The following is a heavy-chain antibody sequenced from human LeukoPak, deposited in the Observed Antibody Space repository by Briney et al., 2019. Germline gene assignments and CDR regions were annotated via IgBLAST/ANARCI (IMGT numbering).Heavy chain of an antibody. CDR1: GGTFISYA. J-gene: IGHJ6*02. CDR3: ARVGYCSSTSCSTNLYYYYYGMDV. Sequence: ASVKVSCKASGGTFISYAISWVRQAPGQGLEWMGRIIPILGIANYAQKFQGRVTITADKSTSTAYMELSSLRSEDTAVYYCARVGYCSSTSCSTNLYYYYYGMDVWGQGTTVTVSS. V-gene: IGHV1-69*04. D-gene: IGHD2-2*01. CDR2: IIPILGIA.